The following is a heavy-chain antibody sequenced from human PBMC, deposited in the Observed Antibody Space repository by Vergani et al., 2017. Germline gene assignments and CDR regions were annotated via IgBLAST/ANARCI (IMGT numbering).Heavy chain of an antibody. CDR2: IRSKAYGGTT. D-gene: IGHD3-16*01. Sequence: EVQLVESGGGLVQPGRSLRLSCTASGFTFGDYAMSWVRQAPGKGLEWVGFIRSKAYGGTTEYAASVKGRFTISRDDSKSIAYLQMNSLKTEDTAVYYCTSYADYYYGMDVWGQGTTVTVSS. J-gene: IGHJ6*02. CDR3: TSYADYYYGMDV. CDR1: GFTFGDYA. V-gene: IGHV3-49*04.